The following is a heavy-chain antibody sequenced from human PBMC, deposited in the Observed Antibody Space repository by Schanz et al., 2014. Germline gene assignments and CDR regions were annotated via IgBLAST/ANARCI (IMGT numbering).Heavy chain of an antibody. CDR3: AREGTVIRGLSGWFDP. J-gene: IGHJ5*02. CDR2: INPNSGGT. D-gene: IGHD3-10*01. Sequence: QVQLVQSGAEVKKPGASVKVSCKASGYTFTGHYMHWVRQAPGQGLEYMGRINPNSGGTNFAQKFQGRVTMTRDTSISTVYMELSRLRSDDTAVYYCAREGTVIRGLSGWFDPWGQGTLVTVSS. V-gene: IGHV1-2*06. CDR1: GYTFTGHY.